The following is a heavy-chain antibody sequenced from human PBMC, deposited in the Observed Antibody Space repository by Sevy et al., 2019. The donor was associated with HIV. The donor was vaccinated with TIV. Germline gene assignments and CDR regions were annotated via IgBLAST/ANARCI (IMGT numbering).Heavy chain of an antibody. CDR2: INPNSGGT. V-gene: IGHV1-2*02. CDR1: GYTFTGYY. Sequence: ASEKVSCKASGYTFTGYYMHWVRQAPGQGLEWMGWINPNSGGTNYAQKFQGRVTMTRDTSISTAYMELSRLRSDDTAVYYCARDRTREIVVVPAAIPGIAAAGTRGIDYWGQGTLVTVSS. D-gene: IGHD2-2*02. CDR3: ARDRTREIVVVPAAIPGIAAAGTRGIDY. J-gene: IGHJ4*02.